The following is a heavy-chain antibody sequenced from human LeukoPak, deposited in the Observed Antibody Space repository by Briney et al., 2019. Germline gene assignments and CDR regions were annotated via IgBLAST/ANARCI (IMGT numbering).Heavy chain of an antibody. Sequence: HPGGSLRLSCAASGFTFSSYWMSWARQAPGKGLEWVANIKQDGSEKYYVDSVKGRFTISRDNAKNSLYLQMNSLRAEDTAVYYCARDIWLLYYYGSGSPYYYYYGMDVWGQGTTVTVSS. J-gene: IGHJ6*02. CDR1: GFTFSSYW. CDR2: IKQDGSEK. CDR3: ARDIWLLYYYGSGSPYYYYYGMDV. D-gene: IGHD3-10*01. V-gene: IGHV3-7*01.